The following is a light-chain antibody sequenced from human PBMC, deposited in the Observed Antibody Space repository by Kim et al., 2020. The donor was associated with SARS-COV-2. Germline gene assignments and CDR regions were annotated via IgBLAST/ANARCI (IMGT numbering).Light chain of an antibody. Sequence: ALRLTVRMTRQGDSLRSYYAVWYQQKPGQAPVLVIYGKNNRPSGIPDRFSGSRSGNTASLTITGAQAEDEADYYCNSRDSSCNHWVFGGGTQLTVL. V-gene: IGLV3-19*01. CDR1: SLRSYY. CDR2: GKN. J-gene: IGLJ3*02. CDR3: NSRDSSCNHWV.